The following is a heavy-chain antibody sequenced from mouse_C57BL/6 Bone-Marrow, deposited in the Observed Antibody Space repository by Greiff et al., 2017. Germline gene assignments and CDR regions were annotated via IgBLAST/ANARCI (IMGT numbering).Heavy chain of an antibody. CDR2: IHPSDSDT. CDR1: GYTFTSYW. V-gene: IGHV1-74*01. CDR3: AIKAFYYYGSSWYFDV. D-gene: IGHD1-1*01. J-gene: IGHJ1*03. Sequence: QVQLQQPGAELVKPGASVKVSCKASGYTFTSYWMHWVKQRPGQGLEWIGRIHPSDSDTNYNQKFKGKATLTVDKSSSTAYLQLSSLTSEDSAVYYCAIKAFYYYGSSWYFDVWGTGTTVTVSS.